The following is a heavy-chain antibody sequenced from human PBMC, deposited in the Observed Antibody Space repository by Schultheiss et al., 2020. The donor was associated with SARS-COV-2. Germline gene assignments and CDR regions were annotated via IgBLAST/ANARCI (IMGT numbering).Heavy chain of an antibody. V-gene: IGHV3-7*01. D-gene: IGHD1-7*01. CDR3: AREWDGTGSYYYYGMDV. CDR2: IKQDGSEK. J-gene: IGHJ6*02. CDR1: GFTFSSYW. Sequence: GGPLRLSCAASGFTFSSYWMSWVRQAPGKGLEWVANIKQDGSEKYYVDSVKGRFTISRDNAKNSLYLQMNSLRAEDTAVYYCAREWDGTGSYYYYGMDVWGQGTTVTVSS.